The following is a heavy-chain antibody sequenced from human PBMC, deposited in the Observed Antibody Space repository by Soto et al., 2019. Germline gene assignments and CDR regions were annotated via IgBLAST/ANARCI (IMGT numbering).Heavy chain of an antibody. D-gene: IGHD3-22*01. CDR1: GGSISSGGYS. J-gene: IGHJ2*01. V-gene: IGHV4-30-2*01. Sequence: SETLSLTCAVSGGSISSGGYSWSWIRQPPGKGLEWIGYIYHSGSTYYNPSPKSRVTISVDRSKNQFSLKLSSVTAADTAVYYCARGSDYYDSSGYYLLGYFDLWGRGTLGTVSS. CDR3: ARGSDYYDSSGYYLLGYFDL. CDR2: IYHSGST.